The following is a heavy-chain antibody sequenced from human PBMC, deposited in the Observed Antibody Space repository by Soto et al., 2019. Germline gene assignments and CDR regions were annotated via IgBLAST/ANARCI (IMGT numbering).Heavy chain of an antibody. D-gene: IGHD3-16*01. J-gene: IGHJ4*02. V-gene: IGHV4-61*01. CDR2: IYYSGST. Sequence: PSETLSLTCTVSGGSVSGGSYYWSWIRQPPGKGLEWIGYIYYSGSTNYNPSLKSRVTISVDTSKNQFSLKLSSVTAADTAVYYCARVDITFGNIRSWGQGTLVTVSS. CDR3: ARVDITFGNIRS. CDR1: GGSVSGGSYY.